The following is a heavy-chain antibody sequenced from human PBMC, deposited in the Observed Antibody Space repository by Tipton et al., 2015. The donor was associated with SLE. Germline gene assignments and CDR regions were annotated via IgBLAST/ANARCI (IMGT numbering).Heavy chain of an antibody. J-gene: IGHJ4*02. CDR1: GDSITSNNYH. Sequence: LRLSCTVSGDSITSNNYHWSWIRQTAGKGLEWIGRISHTGINIYNPSLKSRLTMSVDTSKNQFSLSLTSVTATDTAVYYCARERLYSSSWFSDWGQGTLVTVSS. D-gene: IGHD6-13*01. V-gene: IGHV4-61*02. CDR2: ISHTGIN. CDR3: ARERLYSSSWFSD.